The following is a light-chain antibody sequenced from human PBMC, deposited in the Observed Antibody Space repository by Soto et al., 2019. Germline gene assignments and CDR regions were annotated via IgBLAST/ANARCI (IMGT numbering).Light chain of an antibody. J-gene: IGKJ4*01. CDR3: QQRSKLPVT. CDR2: DAT. CDR1: QSVNSY. Sequence: EIVLTQSPATLSLSPGERATLSCRASQSVNSYLAWYQQKPGQAPRLLIYDATSRATGIPARFNGSGSGTDFTLTISSLEPEDFAVYYCQQRSKLPVTFGGGTKVEIK. V-gene: IGKV3-11*01.